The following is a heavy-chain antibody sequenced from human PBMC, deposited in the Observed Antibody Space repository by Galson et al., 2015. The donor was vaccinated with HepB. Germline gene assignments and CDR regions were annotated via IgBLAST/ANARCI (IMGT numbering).Heavy chain of an antibody. V-gene: IGHV3-48*01. J-gene: IGHJ4*02. CDR3: ARDRLGDFDY. CDR1: GFTFTRYS. D-gene: IGHD3-16*01. Sequence: SLRLSCAASGFTFTRYSINWVRQAPGKGLEWLSYISSSSSAIYYADSVKGRFTVSRDSAKNSMYLQMNSLRGEDTAVYYCARDRLGDFDYWGQGTLVTVSS. CDR2: ISSSSSAI.